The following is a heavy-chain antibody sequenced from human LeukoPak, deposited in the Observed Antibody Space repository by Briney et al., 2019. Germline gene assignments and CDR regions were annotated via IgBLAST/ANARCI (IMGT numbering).Heavy chain of an antibody. J-gene: IGHJ5*02. CDR3: AREYYYDSSGYLGWFDP. CDR1: GGTFSSYA. D-gene: IGHD3-22*01. V-gene: IGHV1-69*06. CDR2: IIPIFGTA. Sequence: SMKVSCKASGGTFSSYAISWVRQAPGQGLEWMGRIIPIFGTANHAQKFQGRVTITADKSTSTAYMELSSLRSEDTAVYYCAREYYYDSSGYLGWFDPWGQRTLVTVSS.